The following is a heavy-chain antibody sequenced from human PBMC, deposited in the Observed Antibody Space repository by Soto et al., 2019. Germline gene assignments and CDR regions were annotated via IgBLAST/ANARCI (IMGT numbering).Heavy chain of an antibody. Sequence: PSETLSLTCTVSGGSVSSGSYYWSWIRQPPGKGLEWIGYIYYSGSTNYNPSLKSRVTISVDTSKNQFSLKLSSVTAADTAVYYCARTHGYFGWLLRFDYWGQGTLVTVSS. J-gene: IGHJ4*02. CDR2: IYYSGST. V-gene: IGHV4-61*01. CDR3: ARTHGYFGWLLRFDY. D-gene: IGHD3-9*01. CDR1: GGSVSSGSYY.